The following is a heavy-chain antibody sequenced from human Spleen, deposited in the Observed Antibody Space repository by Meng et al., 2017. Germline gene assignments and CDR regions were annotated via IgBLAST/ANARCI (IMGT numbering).Heavy chain of an antibody. Sequence: SVKVSCKASGGTFSSYAISWVRQAPGQGLEWMGGIIPIFGTANYAQKFQGRVTITTDESTSTAYMELSSLRSEDTAGYYCAADSSGYYTWDFDYWGQGTLVTVSS. V-gene: IGHV1-69*05. CDR3: AADSSGYYTWDFDY. J-gene: IGHJ4*02. CDR1: GGTFSSYA. CDR2: IIPIFGTA. D-gene: IGHD3-22*01.